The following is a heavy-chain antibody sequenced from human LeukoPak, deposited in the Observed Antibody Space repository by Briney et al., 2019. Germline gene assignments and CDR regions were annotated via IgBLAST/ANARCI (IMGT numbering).Heavy chain of an antibody. Sequence: SETLSLTCTVSGGSISSYYWSWIRQPPGEGLEWIGYIYYSGSTNYNPSLKSRVTISVDTSKNQFSLKLSSVTAADTAVYYCARVGSEVWSGGAFDIWGQGTMVTVSS. CDR2: IYYSGST. CDR3: ARVGSEVWSGGAFDI. D-gene: IGHD3-10*01. V-gene: IGHV4-59*01. J-gene: IGHJ3*02. CDR1: GGSISSYY.